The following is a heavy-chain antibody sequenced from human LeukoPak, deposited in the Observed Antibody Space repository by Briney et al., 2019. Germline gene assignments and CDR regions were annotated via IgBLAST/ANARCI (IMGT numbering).Heavy chain of an antibody. Sequence: PSETLSLTCTVSGGPIGSFYWSWIRQAPGKGLEWLGYIYSSGSTNYNPSLNSRVTISLDMSKNQFSLNLRSVTAADTAVYYCARASAYNWNDYWGQGTLVTVSS. CDR1: GGPIGSFY. CDR3: ARASAYNWNDY. CDR2: IYSSGST. V-gene: IGHV4-59*01. J-gene: IGHJ4*02. D-gene: IGHD1-1*01.